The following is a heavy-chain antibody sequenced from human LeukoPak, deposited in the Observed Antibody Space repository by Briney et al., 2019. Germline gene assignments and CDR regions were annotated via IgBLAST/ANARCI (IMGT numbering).Heavy chain of an antibody. CDR3: ARDPVYSSGWHNDAFDI. CDR2: IYTSGST. V-gene: IGHV4-61*02. J-gene: IGHJ3*02. Sequence: SETLSLTCTVSGGSISSGSYYWSWIRQPAGKGLEWIGRIYTSGSTNYNPSLKSRVTISVDTSKNQFSLKLSSVTAADTAVYYCARDPVYSSGWHNDAFDIWGQGTMVTVSS. CDR1: GGSISSGSYY. D-gene: IGHD6-19*01.